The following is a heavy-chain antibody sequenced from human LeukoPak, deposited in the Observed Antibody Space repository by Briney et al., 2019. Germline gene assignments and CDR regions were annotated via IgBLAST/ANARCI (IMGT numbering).Heavy chain of an antibody. V-gene: IGHV3-7*01. Sequence: GGSLRLSCVASGLTFSSFWMAWVRQAPGKGLECVALMNSDGSDKSYVDSVKGRFTISRDNAKNSLYLYMNTLRAEDTSVYYCARDPAFGAFDIWGRGKMVTVSS. CDR2: MNSDGSDK. D-gene: IGHD3-10*01. J-gene: IGHJ3*02. CDR1: GLTFSSFW. CDR3: ARDPAFGAFDI.